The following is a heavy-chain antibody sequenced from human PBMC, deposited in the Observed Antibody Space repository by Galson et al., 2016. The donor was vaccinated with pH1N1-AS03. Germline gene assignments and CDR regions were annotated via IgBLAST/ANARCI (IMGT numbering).Heavy chain of an antibody. D-gene: IGHD2-2*01. CDR1: GYIFTGFY. CDR2: INTDSGVT. CDR3: ARDPRGPCTSATCPTTYYFGMDV. V-gene: IGHV1-2*04. J-gene: IGHJ6*02. Sequence: SCKASGYIFTGFYVHWVRQPPGQGLEWMGWINTDSGVTNYAQKFEAWVTMTRDTSVSTAYMELYGLKSDDTAVYYCARDPRGPCTSATCPTTYYFGMDVWGQGTTVIVSS.